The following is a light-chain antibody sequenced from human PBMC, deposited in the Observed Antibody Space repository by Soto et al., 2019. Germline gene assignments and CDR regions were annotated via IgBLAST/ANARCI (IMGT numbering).Light chain of an antibody. J-gene: IGKJ1*01. CDR2: GTS. CDR1: QSVSSSY. V-gene: IGKV3-20*01. CDR3: QQYASSPWT. Sequence: EIALTQSPGTLSLSPGERATLSCRASQSVSSSYLAWYQQKPGQAPRLLIYGTSTTATGIPDRFSGSGSETDFTLTISRLAHEDVAVYYCQQYASSPWTFGQGTKVEIK.